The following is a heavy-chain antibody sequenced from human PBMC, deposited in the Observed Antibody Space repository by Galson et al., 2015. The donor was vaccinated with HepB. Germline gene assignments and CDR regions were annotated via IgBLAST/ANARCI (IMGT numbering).Heavy chain of an antibody. V-gene: IGHV3-23*01. CDR1: GFTFRNYA. CDR3: ARAHPEYSSGWYRQAVYSFDS. Sequence: SLRLSCAASGFTFRNYAMSWVRQAPGKGLEWVSAITPSGDNTYSADSVKGRFTISRDNSKNTLFLQKTGLTADDTATNYCARAHPEYSSGWYRQAVYSFDSWGQGTLVAVSS. J-gene: IGHJ4*02. D-gene: IGHD6-19*01. CDR2: ITPSGDNT.